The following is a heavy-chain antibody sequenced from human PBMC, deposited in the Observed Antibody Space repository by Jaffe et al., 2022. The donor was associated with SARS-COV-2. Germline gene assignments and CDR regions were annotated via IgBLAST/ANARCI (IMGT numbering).Heavy chain of an antibody. CDR2: IKQDGSEK. CDR3: ARARAYGSGSYRRGYFDY. Sequence: EVQLVESGGGLVQPGGSLRLSCAASGFTFSSYWMSWVRQAPGKGLEWVANIKQDGSEKYYVDSVKGRFTISRDNAKNSLYLQMNSLRAEDTAVYYCARARAYGSGSYRRGYFDYWGQGTLVTVSS. V-gene: IGHV3-7*01. J-gene: IGHJ4*02. D-gene: IGHD3-10*01. CDR1: GFTFSSYW.